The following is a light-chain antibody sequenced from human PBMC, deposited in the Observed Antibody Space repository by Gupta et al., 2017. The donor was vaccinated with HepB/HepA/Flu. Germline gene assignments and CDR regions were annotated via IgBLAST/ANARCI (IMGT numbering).Light chain of an antibody. CDR3: QQYNSYSYS. CDR2: KAS. V-gene: IGKV1-5*03. CDR1: QSISSW. J-gene: IGKJ2*03. Sequence: DMQMTKFPTTMLASVGDRVTITCRASQSISSWLPWYQQKPEKAPKLLIYKASSSETGVPSRFSGSGSGTEFTLTINSLHPDDFATYYCQQYNSYSYSFGQGTKLEIK.